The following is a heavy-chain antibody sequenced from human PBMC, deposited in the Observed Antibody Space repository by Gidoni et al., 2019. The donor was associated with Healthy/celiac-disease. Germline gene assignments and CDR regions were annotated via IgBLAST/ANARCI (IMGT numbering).Heavy chain of an antibody. D-gene: IGHD3-3*01. J-gene: IGHJ4*02. CDR1: EFTFDDYV. CDR3: AKGGVRGGIDY. Sequence: EVQLVESGGVVVQPGGSLRLSCAASEFTFDDYVMHWVRQAPGKGLAWVSLITWDGSSTYYADSVKGRFTISRDKSKNSLYLQMNSLRTEDNAFYYCAKGGVRGGIDYWGQGTLVTVSS. V-gene: IGHV3-43*01. CDR2: ITWDGSST.